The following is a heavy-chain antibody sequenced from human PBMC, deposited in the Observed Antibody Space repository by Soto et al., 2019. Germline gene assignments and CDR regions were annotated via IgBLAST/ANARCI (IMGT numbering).Heavy chain of an antibody. Sequence: QVQLVQSGAEVKKPGSSVKVSCKASGGTFSSYAISWVRQAPGQGLEWMGGIIPIFGTANYAQKFQGRVTITADESTRTAYMELSSLRSEETAVYYCARGGGAYWGCDCFAHWYFDLWGRGTLVTVS. V-gene: IGHV1-69*12. J-gene: IGHJ2*01. CDR3: ARGGGAYWGCDCFAHWYFDL. CDR2: IIPIFGTA. CDR1: GGTFSSYA. D-gene: IGHD2-21*02.